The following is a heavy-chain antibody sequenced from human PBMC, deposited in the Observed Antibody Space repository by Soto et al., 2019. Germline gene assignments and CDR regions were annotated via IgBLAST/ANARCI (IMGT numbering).Heavy chain of an antibody. Sequence: EVQLVESGGGVVPPGGSLRLSCAASGFTFSAYWMHWVRQAPGKGLMWFSRINGDGRTTSYADSVKVRFTISRENAKNTLYLQMNSLRAEDTAVYYCARASYGEYWFDPWGQGTLVTVSS. CDR3: ARASYGEYWFDP. V-gene: IGHV3-74*01. CDR1: GFTFSAYW. J-gene: IGHJ5*02. D-gene: IGHD4-17*01. CDR2: INGDGRTT.